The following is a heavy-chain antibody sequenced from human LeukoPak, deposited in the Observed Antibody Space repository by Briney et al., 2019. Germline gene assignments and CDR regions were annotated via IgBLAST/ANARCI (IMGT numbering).Heavy chain of an antibody. CDR1: SDPIIGYY. CDR2: IFYRGST. V-gene: IGHV4-59*01. CDR3: ARSKSGYRFDY. J-gene: IGHJ4*02. D-gene: IGHD5-12*01. Sequence: SETLSLTCTVSSDPIIGYYWGWIRQPPGTGLDWVGNIFYRGSTTYNPSLKSRVTISLDMAKSQFSLNLTSVTAADSAIYYCARSKSGYRFDYWSRGTRVIVSS.